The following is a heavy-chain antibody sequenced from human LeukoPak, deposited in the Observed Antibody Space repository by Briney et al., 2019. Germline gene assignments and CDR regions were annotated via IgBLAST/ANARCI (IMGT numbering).Heavy chain of an antibody. D-gene: IGHD3-10*01. CDR1: GYTFTGYY. V-gene: IGHV1-2*04. Sequence: ASVKVSCKASGYTFTGYYMHWVRQAPGQGLEWMGWINPNSGGTNYAQKFQGWVTMTRDTSISTAYMELSRLRSDDTAVYYCARDHHRSGSRMYYFDYWGQGTLVTVSS. J-gene: IGHJ4*02. CDR3: ARDHHRSGSRMYYFDY. CDR2: INPNSGGT.